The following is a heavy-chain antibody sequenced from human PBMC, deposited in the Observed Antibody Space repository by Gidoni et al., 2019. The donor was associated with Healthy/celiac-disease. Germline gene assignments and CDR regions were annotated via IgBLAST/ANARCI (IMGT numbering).Heavy chain of an antibody. CDR1: GFTSSSYS. CDR3: ARALAAPLYYFDY. Sequence: EVQLVESGGGLVKPGGSLRLSRAAPGFTSSSYSMNWVRQAPGKGLEWFSSISSSSSYIYYADSVKGRFTISRDNAKNSLYLQMNSLRAEDTAVYYCARALAAPLYYFDYWGQGTLVTVSS. V-gene: IGHV3-21*01. CDR2: ISSSSSYI. J-gene: IGHJ4*02. D-gene: IGHD6-6*01.